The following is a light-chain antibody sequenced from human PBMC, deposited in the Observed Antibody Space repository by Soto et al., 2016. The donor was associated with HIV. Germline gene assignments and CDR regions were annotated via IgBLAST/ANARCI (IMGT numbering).Light chain of an antibody. CDR1: KLGDKY. V-gene: IGLV3-1*01. CDR2: QDN. Sequence: SYELTQPPSVSVSPGQTASITCSGDKLGDKYTCWYQQKPGQSPVLVIYQDNKRPSGIPERFSGSNSGNTATLTISGTQAMDEADYYCQAWDSSTVVFGGGTKLDRP. J-gene: IGLJ2*01. CDR3: QAWDSSTVV.